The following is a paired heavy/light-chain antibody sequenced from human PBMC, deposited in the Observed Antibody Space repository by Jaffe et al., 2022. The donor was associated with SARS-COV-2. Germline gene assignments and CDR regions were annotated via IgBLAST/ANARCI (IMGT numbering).Light chain of an antibody. V-gene: IGLV1-40*01. CDR1: SSNIGANYD. Sequence: QSVLTQPPSVSGAPGQRVTISCTGSSSNIGANYDVHWYQLLPGTAPRLLIYGNNNRPSGVPDRFSGSKSGTSASLAITGLQAEDEGDYYCQSYDGSLSVFGGGTKLTVL. CDR3: QSYDGSLSV. J-gene: IGLJ3*02. CDR2: GNN.
Heavy chain of an antibody. D-gene: IGHD4-17*01. J-gene: IGHJ4*02. V-gene: IGHV4-31*03. CDR3: ARGSMYYGAYEGGDHFDY. CDR2: IYYSGST. CDR1: GGSISSGGYF. Sequence: QVQLQESGPGLVKASQTLSLTCTLSGGSISSGGYFWSWIRHHPGKGLEWIGYIYYSGSTYYNPSLKSRATISLATSMQHFSLRLSSVTAADTAVYYCARGSMYYGAYEGGDHFDYWGQGILVTVSS.